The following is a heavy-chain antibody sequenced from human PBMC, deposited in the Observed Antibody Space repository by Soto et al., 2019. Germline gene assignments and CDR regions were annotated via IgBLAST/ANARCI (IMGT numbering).Heavy chain of an antibody. CDR2: IKQDGSEK. CDR3: ARDKDTVVTHVDY. Sequence: GGSLRLSCAASGFTFSSYWMSWVRQAPGKGLEWVANIKQDGSEKYYVDSVKGRFTISRDNAKNSLYLQMNSLRAEDTAVYYCARDKDTVVTHVDYWGQGTLVTVSS. CDR1: GFTFSSYW. D-gene: IGHD2-21*02. J-gene: IGHJ4*02. V-gene: IGHV3-7*01.